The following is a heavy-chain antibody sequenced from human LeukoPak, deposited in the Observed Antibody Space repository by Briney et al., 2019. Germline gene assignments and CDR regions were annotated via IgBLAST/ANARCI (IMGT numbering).Heavy chain of an antibody. CDR1: GFTFSSYW. J-gene: IGHJ2*01. CDR2: IEQDGSEK. V-gene: IGHV3-7*01. Sequence: PGGSLRLSCAASGFTFSSYWMSWVRQAPGKGLEWVANIEQDGSEKYYVDSVKGRFTISRDNAKNSLYLQMNSLRAEDTAVYYCARTPLYYYDSSGYYPSYWYFDLWGRGTLVTVSS. D-gene: IGHD3-22*01. CDR3: ARTPLYYYDSSGYYPSYWYFDL.